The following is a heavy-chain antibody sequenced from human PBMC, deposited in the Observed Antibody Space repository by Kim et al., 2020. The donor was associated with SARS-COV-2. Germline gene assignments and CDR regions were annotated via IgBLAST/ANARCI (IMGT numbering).Heavy chain of an antibody. V-gene: IGHV4-59*01. CDR3: ARSEGRGSWHQFDY. D-gene: IGHD6-19*01. Sequence: SETLSLTCSVSSDSISSYYCSWIRQLPGKGLEWLGYIYYSGSTDYNPSLKSRVNISWDTSKNQFSLDLTSVTNADTAVYYCARSEGRGSWHQFDYWGQGILVTVSS. CDR2: IYYSGST. CDR1: SDSISSYY. J-gene: IGHJ4*02.